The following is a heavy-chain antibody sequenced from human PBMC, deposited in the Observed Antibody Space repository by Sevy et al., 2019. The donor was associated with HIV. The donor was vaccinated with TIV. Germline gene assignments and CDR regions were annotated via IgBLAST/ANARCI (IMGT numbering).Heavy chain of an antibody. D-gene: IGHD3-22*01. V-gene: IGHV5-51*01. CDR2: IYPGDSDT. CDR3: ARQDNYRGYALYDS. CDR1: GYSFPNYW. Sequence: GESLKISCKGSGYSFPNYWIDWVRQMPGNGLEWMGAIYPGDSDTRYSPSFQGQVTISADKSISTAYLQWTSLKASDTAMYYCARQDNYRGYALYDSWGQGTLVTVSS. J-gene: IGHJ4*02.